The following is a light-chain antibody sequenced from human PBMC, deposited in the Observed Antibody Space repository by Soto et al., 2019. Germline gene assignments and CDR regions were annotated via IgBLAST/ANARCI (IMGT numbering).Light chain of an antibody. CDR1: QNIYSN. V-gene: IGKV3-15*01. J-gene: IGKJ1*01. Sequence: GMTQSPATLSVSPGERATLSCRASQNIYSNVAWYQQRPGQAPRLLIYRASTRAPGIPARFSGSGSGTEFTLTISSLQSEDFASYYCQQSYSPPPTFGQGTKVDI. CDR3: QQSYSPPPT. CDR2: RAS.